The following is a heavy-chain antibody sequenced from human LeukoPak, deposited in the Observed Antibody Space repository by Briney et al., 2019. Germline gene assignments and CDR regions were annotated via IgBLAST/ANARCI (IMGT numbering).Heavy chain of an antibody. CDR2: ISSSSSYI. D-gene: IGHD2-21*02. Sequence: GGSLRLSCAASGFTFSSYSMTWVRQAPGKRLEWVSSISSSSSYIYYADSVKGRFTISRDNAKNSLYLQMNSLRAEDTAVYYCARVAYCGGDCPPGWGQGTLVTVSS. J-gene: IGHJ4*02. V-gene: IGHV3-21*01. CDR1: GFTFSSYS. CDR3: ARVAYCGGDCPPG.